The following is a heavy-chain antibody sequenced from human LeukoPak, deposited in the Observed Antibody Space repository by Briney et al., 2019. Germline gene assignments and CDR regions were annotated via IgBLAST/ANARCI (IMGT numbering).Heavy chain of an antibody. CDR1: GYTFTSYG. CDR2: ISAYNGNT. J-gene: IGHJ4*02. Sequence: ASVKVSCKASGYTFTSYGISWVRQAPGQGLEWMGWISAYNGNTNYAQKLQGRVTMTTDTSTSTAYMELRSLRSDDTAVYYCARGPKTPDRPYDYGDYEVEYWGQGTLVTVSS. V-gene: IGHV1-18*01. CDR3: ARGPKTPDRPYDYGDYEVEY. D-gene: IGHD4-17*01.